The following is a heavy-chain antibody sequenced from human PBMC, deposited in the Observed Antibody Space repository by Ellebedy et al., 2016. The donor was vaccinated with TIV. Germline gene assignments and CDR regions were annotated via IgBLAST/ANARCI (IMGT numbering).Heavy chain of an antibody. CDR1: GFTFTDYS. V-gene: IGHV3-23*01. CDR2: ISRSGGYT. Sequence: GESLKISCAASGFTFTDYSMHWVRQAPGKGPSWVSVISRSGGYTYYADSVQGRFTISRDNSKDTLSLQMNSLRAGDTAIYYCAKDVVYSYGSDINWFDSWGQGTLVTVSS. D-gene: IGHD5-18*01. CDR3: AKDVVYSYGSDINWFDS. J-gene: IGHJ5*01.